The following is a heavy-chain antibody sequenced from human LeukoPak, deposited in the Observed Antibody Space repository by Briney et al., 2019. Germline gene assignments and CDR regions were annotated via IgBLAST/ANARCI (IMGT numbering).Heavy chain of an antibody. J-gene: IGHJ1*01. CDR1: EFRFGRDW. Sequence: GGSLRLSCVASEFRFGRDWISWVRQAPGKGLEWVACIKQDGSEEYYLGSVRDRFTVSVDNGKNSLYLQMNSLRAENTARYYCATLDSTKSVFWGRGTAVTVSS. D-gene: IGHD2-2*01. V-gene: IGHV3-7*01. CDR3: ATLDSTKSVF. CDR2: IKQDGSEE.